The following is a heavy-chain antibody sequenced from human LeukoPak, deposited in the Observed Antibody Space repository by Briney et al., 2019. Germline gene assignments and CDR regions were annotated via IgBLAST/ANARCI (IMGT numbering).Heavy chain of an antibody. V-gene: IGHV3-15*01. CDR3: TTGESMVGTTIHVRWAD. D-gene: IGHD1-26*01. Sequence: PGGSLRLSCAASGFTFSNAWMSWVRQAPGKGLEWVGRIKSKTDGGTTDYAAPVKGRFTISRDDSKNTLYLEMNSLKTEDTAVYYCTTGESMVGTTIHVRWADWGQGTLVTVSS. J-gene: IGHJ4*02. CDR2: IKSKTDGGTT. CDR1: GFTFSNAW.